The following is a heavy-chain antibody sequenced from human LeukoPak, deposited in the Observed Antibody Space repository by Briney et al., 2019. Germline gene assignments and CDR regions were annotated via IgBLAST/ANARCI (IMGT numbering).Heavy chain of an antibody. D-gene: IGHD1-26*01. J-gene: IGHJ5*02. V-gene: IGHV1-18*01. CDR1: GGTFSSYA. CDR2: IIAYNGNT. CDR3: ARVRSGSYYRMSWFDP. Sequence: ASVKVSCKASGGTFSSYAISWVRQAPGQGLEWMGGIIAYNGNTNYAQKLQGRVTMTTDTSTSTAYMELRSLRSDDTAVYYCARVRSGSYYRMSWFDPWGQGTLVTVSS.